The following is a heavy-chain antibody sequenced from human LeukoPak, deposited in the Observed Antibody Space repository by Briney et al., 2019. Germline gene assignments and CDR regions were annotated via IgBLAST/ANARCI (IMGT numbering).Heavy chain of an antibody. CDR1: GGSISSYY. J-gene: IGHJ5*02. Sequence: PSETLSLTCTVSGGSISSYYWSWIRQPPGKGLEWIGYIYYSGSTNYNPFLKSRVTISADTSKNQFSLKLSSVTAADTAVYYCARSVNYYGSGSYYDTTGPWGQGTLVTVSS. CDR2: IYYSGST. CDR3: ARSVNYYGSGSYYDTTGP. D-gene: IGHD3-10*01. V-gene: IGHV4-59*01.